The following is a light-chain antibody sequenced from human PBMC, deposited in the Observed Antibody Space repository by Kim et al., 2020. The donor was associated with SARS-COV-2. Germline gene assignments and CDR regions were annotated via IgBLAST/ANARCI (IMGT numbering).Light chain of an antibody. CDR2: DVS. CDR1: SSDVGGYNY. J-gene: IGLJ3*02. Sequence: QSALTQPASVSVSPGQSITISCTGTSSDVGGYNYVSWYQQHPGKAPKLMIYDVSNRPSGVSNPFSGSKSGNTASLTISGLQAEDEADYYCSSYTSSSTLVFGGGTQLTVL. V-gene: IGLV2-14*03. CDR3: SSYTSSSTLV.